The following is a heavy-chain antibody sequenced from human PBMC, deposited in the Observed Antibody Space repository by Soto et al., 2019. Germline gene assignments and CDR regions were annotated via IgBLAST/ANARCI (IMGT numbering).Heavy chain of an antibody. D-gene: IGHD3-16*02. Sequence: SETLSLTCTVSGGSISSYYWSWIRQPPGKGLEWIGYIYYSGSTNYNPSLKSRVTISVDTSKNQFSLKLSSVTAADTAVYYCARGSERTFGGVIAYYYYMDVWGKGTTVTVSS. CDR3: ARGSERTFGGVIAYYYYMDV. CDR1: GGSISSYY. J-gene: IGHJ6*03. V-gene: IGHV4-59*01. CDR2: IYYSGST.